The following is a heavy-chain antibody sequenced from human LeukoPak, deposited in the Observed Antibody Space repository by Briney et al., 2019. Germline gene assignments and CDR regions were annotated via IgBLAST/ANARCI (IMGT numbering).Heavy chain of an antibody. CDR3: AREKIVGDWGDY. CDR2: ISGYNGNT. Sequence: ASVKVSCKASGYTFSSYAITWVRQAPGQGPEWMGWISGYNGNTNYAQKFQGRVTMTTDTSTSTAYMEVRSLRSDDAAVYYCAREKIVGDWGDYWGQGTLVTVSS. J-gene: IGHJ4*02. D-gene: IGHD1-26*01. CDR1: GYTFSSYA. V-gene: IGHV1-18*01.